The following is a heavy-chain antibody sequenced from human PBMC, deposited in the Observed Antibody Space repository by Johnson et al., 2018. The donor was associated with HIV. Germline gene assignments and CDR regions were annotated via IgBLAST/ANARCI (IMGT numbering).Heavy chain of an antibody. CDR3: TRVTPGHYDFWRGYYHDAFDI. CDR2: IRSKAYGATT. CDR1: GFTFGDYA. V-gene: IGHV3-49*03. J-gene: IGHJ3*02. D-gene: IGHD3-3*01. Sequence: EVLLLESGGGLVQPGRSLRLSCRASGFTFGDYAMSWFRQAPGKGLEWVGFIRSKAYGATTEYAASVKGRFTISRDDSKSIAYLQMNSLKTEDIAVYYCTRVTPGHYDFWRGYYHDAFDIWGQGTMVTVSS.